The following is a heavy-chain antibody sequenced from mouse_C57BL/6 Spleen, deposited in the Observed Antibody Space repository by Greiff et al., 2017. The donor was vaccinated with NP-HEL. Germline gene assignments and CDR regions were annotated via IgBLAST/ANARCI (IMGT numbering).Heavy chain of an antibody. J-gene: IGHJ4*01. V-gene: IGHV1-50*01. D-gene: IGHD2-4*01. CDR2: IDPSDSYT. CDR3: ARRVYYDYGEVYAMDY. CDR1: GYTFTSYW. Sequence: QVQLQQPGAELVKPGASVKLSCKASGYTFTSYWMQWVKQRPGQGLEWIGEIDPSDSYTNYNQKFKGKATLTVDPSSSTAYMQLSSLTSEDSAVYYCARRVYYDYGEVYAMDYWGQGTSVTVSS.